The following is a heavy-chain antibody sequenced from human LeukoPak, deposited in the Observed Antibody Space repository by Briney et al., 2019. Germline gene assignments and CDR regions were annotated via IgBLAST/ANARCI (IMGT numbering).Heavy chain of an antibody. J-gene: IGHJ4*02. CDR2: MNPNSGNT. V-gene: IGHV1-8*01. CDR3: ARVVTTVTTSFDY. Sequence: GASVKVSCKASGYTFTSYDINWVRQAPGQGLEWMGWMNPNSGNTGYAQKFQGRVTMTRNTSISTAYMELSSLRAEDTAVYYCARVVTTVTTSFDYWGQGTLVTVSS. CDR1: GYTFTSYD. D-gene: IGHD4-17*01.